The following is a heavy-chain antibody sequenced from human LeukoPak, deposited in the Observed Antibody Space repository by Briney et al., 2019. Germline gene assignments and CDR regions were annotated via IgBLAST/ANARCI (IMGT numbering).Heavy chain of an antibody. J-gene: IGHJ4*02. CDR1: GGSISSSSYY. CDR3: ARGYIVATITAFDY. D-gene: IGHD5-12*01. CDR2: IYYSGST. V-gene: IGHV4-39*07. Sequence: SETLSLTCTVSGGSISSSSYYWGWIRQPPGKGLEWIGSIYYSGSTYYNPSLKSRVTISVDTSKNQFSLKLSSVTAADTAVYYCARGYIVATITAFDYWGQGTLVTVSS.